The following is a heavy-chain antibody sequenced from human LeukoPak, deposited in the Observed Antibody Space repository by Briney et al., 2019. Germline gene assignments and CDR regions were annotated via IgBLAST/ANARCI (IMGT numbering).Heavy chain of an antibody. J-gene: IGHJ5*02. CDR3: ARGPISSNPGT. V-gene: IGHV3-74*01. CDR2: INTDGGNT. CDR1: GFTFSTYW. D-gene: IGHD2-2*01. Sequence: PGGSLRLSCAASGFTFSTYWMHWVRQAPGKGLVWVSRINTDGGNTNYADSVKGRFTISRDNAKNTLYLQMNSLRAEDTAIYYCARGPISSNPGTWGQGTLVTVSS.